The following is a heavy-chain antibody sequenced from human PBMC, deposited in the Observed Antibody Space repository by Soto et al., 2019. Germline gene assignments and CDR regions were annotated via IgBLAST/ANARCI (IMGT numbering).Heavy chain of an antibody. CDR1: GFTVSDNY. D-gene: IGHD3-22*01. V-gene: IGHV3-66*01. J-gene: IGHJ4*02. Sequence: GGSLRLSCAASGFTVSDNYITWVRQAPGKGLEWVSVIYSGGSTYYADSVKGRFTISRDNSKNTLYLQMNSLRAEDTALYYCTIYYDSSGYPPGAFDYWGQGTLVTVSS. CDR2: IYSGGST. CDR3: TIYYDSSGYPPGAFDY.